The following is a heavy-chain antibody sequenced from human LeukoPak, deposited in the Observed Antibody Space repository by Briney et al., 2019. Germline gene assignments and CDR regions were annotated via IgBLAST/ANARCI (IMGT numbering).Heavy chain of an antibody. Sequence: ASVKVSCKGSVGTFSSYAISWVRQAPGQGLEWMGWISAYNGNTNYAQKLQGRVTMTTDTSTSTAYMELRSLRSDDTAVYYCARDRAAAGTIWFDPWGQGTLVTVSS. CDR3: ARDRAAAGTIWFDP. V-gene: IGHV1-18*01. CDR1: VGTFSSYA. CDR2: ISAYNGNT. J-gene: IGHJ5*02. D-gene: IGHD6-13*01.